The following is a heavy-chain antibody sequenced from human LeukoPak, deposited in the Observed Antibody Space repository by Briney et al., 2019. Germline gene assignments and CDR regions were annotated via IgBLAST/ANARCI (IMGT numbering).Heavy chain of an antibody. D-gene: IGHD2-2*01. CDR1: GYTFTSYY. CDR2: INPSGGST. V-gene: IGHV1-46*01. Sequence: GASVKVSCKASGYTFTSYYMHWVRQAPGQGLEWMGIINPSGGSTSYAQKFQGRVTMTRDTSTSTVYMELSSLRSEDTAVYYCARDPVVPAAMFVADWFDPWGQGTLVTVSS. CDR3: ARDPVVPAAMFVADWFDP. J-gene: IGHJ5*02.